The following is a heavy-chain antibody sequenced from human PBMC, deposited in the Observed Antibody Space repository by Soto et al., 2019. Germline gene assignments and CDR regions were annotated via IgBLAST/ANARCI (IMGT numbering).Heavy chain of an antibody. J-gene: IGHJ4*02. CDR3: ARILYYYDSSGYYYYFDY. CDR2: ISSSSSYI. Sequence: GRSLRLSCAASGFTFSSYSMNWVRQAPGKGLEWVSSISSSSSYIYYADSVKGRFTISRDNAKNSLYLQMNSLRAEDTAVYYCARILYYYDSSGYYYYFDYWGQGTLVTVSS. CDR1: GFTFSSYS. D-gene: IGHD3-22*01. V-gene: IGHV3-21*01.